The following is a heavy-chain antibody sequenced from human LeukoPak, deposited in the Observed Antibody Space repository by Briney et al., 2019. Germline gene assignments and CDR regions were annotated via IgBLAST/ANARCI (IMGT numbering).Heavy chain of an antibody. D-gene: IGHD4-23*01. CDR2: IYYSGST. J-gene: IGHJ6*02. Sequence: SETLSLTCTVSGGSISSSSYYWGWIRQPPGKGLEWVGSIYYSGSTYYNPSLKSRVTISVDTSKNQFSLKLSSVTAADTAVYYCARESGGSEGEGMDVWGQGTTVTVSS. CDR1: GGSISSSSYY. V-gene: IGHV4-39*02. CDR3: ARESGGSEGEGMDV.